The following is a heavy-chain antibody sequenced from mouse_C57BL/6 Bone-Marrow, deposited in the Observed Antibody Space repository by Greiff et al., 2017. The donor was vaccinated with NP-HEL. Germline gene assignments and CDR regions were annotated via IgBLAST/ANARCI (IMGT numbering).Heavy chain of an antibody. CDR3: ARIGPYGSSYGYFDV. J-gene: IGHJ1*03. D-gene: IGHD1-1*01. CDR1: GYTFTDHT. CDR2: IYPRDGST. Sequence: VKLLESDAELVKPGASVKISCKVSGYTFTDHTIHWMKQRPEQGLEWIGYIYPRDGSTKYNEKFKGKATLTADKSSSTAYMQLNSLTSEDSAVYFCARIGPYGSSYGYFDVWGTGTTVTVSS. V-gene: IGHV1-78*01.